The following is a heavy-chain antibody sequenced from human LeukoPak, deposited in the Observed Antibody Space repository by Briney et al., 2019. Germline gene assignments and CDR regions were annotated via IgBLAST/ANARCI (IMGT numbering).Heavy chain of an antibody. CDR1: GYTFTSYG. Sequence: SVKVSCKASGYTFTSYGISWVRQAPGQGLEWMGGIIPIFGTANYAQKFQGRVTITADESTSTAYMELSSLRSEDTAVYYCARAWRSGYYSPIVYYYYGMDVWGQGTTVTVSS. CDR2: IIPIFGTA. V-gene: IGHV1-69*13. D-gene: IGHD3-3*01. CDR3: ARAWRSGYYSPIVYYYYGMDV. J-gene: IGHJ6*02.